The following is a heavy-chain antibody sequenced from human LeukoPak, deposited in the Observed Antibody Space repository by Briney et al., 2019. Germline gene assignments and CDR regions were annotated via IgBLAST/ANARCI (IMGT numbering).Heavy chain of an antibody. J-gene: IGHJ4*02. V-gene: IGHV3-33*01. Sequence: PGGSLRLSCAASGFTFSSYGMHWVRQAPGKGLEWVAVIWYDGSNKYYADSVKGRFTISRDNFKNTLYLQMNSLRAEDTAVYYCAGGTLGLRLGELSRTFDYWGQGTLVTVSS. D-gene: IGHD3-16*02. CDR1: GFTFSSYG. CDR3: AGGTLGLRLGELSRTFDY. CDR2: IWYDGSNK.